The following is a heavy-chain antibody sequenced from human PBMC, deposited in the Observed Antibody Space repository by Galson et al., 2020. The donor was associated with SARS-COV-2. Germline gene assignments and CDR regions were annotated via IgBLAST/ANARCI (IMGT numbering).Heavy chain of an antibody. CDR3: ARPLGSGSYFGGLDS. Sequence: GGSLRLSCAASGFSFSNFAMHWVRQTPGKGLEWVAVISYDGTNKYSADSVRGRFTISRDNSKNTLYLQMNSLRVEDTAVYYCARPLGSGSYFGGLDSWGQGTLVTVSS. CDR1: GFSFSNFA. V-gene: IGHV3-30*04. D-gene: IGHD3-10*01. CDR2: ISYDGTNK. J-gene: IGHJ5*01.